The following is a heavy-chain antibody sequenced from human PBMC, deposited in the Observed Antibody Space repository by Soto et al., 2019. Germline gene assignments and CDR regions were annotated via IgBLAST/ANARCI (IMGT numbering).Heavy chain of an antibody. Sequence: SETLSLTCSVSGAYINSGGFTWTCIRQHAGKGLELLGYISHSGSTDYNPSLKSRLSISGDTSKNHFSLTLTSVTAADAAVYYCATIGVSGYLAVWGQGTTVTVS. V-gene: IGHV4-31*03. J-gene: IGHJ6*02. CDR2: ISHSGST. CDR3: ATIGVSGYLAV. CDR1: GAYINSGGFT. D-gene: IGHD3-16*02.